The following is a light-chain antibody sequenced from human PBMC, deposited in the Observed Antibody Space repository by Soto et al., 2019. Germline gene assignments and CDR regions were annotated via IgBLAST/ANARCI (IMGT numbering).Light chain of an antibody. CDR2: DTS. CDR3: LLSYSGDVV. V-gene: IGLV7-46*01. J-gene: IGLJ3*02. CDR1: PGPITSTHY. Sequence: QAVVTQDPSLTVSPGGTVTLTCDSSPGPITSTHYPYWFQQKPGQAPRTLIYDTSNRHSWTPARFSGSLLGGKAALTLSGAQPEDEAEYHCLLSYSGDVVFGGGTKLTVL.